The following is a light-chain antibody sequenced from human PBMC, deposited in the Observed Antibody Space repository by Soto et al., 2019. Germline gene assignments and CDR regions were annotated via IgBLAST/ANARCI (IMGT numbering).Light chain of an antibody. V-gene: IGKV3-20*01. J-gene: IGKJ5*01. CDR1: QSVSSSN. CDR3: QQHGISHIT. Sequence: EIVLTQSPGTLSLSPGERATLSCRASQSVSSSNFAWYQQKPAQAPRLLIYGASRRAPGIPERFSGSGSGTDFTLTITRLEPDDSAVYYCQQHGISHITFGQGTRLEIK. CDR2: GAS.